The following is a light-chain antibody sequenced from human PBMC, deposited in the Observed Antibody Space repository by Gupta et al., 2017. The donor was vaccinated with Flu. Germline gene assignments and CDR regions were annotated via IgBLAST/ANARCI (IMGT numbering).Light chain of an antibody. Sequence: IISSARSSGDGGSYYVASYQQHPPSTPPLVIYHVSKRPSGVPPRFSGSKSGNTASLTISALHEADDADYYCCTYAGSYTICLFGAGTEVTVL. CDR1: SGDGGSYY. V-gene: IGLV2-11*01. J-gene: IGLJ1*01. CDR2: HVS. CDR3: CTYAGSYTICL.